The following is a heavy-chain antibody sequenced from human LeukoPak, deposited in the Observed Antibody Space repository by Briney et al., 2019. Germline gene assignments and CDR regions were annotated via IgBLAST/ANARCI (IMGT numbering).Heavy chain of an antibody. CDR2: ISGHNADT. CDR3: ARVALGSWYFDL. V-gene: IGHV1-18*01. Sequence: ASVKVSCKASGYNFASYGVSWVRQAPGQGLEWMGWISGHNADTNYAQKFRGRVTLTTDTSTSTGYMDLRSLRSDDTAVYHCARVALGSWYFDLWGRGTLVTVSS. J-gene: IGHJ2*01. CDR1: GYNFASYG. D-gene: IGHD2-15*01.